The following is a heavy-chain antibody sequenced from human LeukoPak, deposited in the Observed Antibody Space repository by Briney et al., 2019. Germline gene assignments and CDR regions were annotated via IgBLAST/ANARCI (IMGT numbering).Heavy chain of an antibody. J-gene: IGHJ4*02. CDR1: GVSISSYY. Sequence: PSETLSLTCTVSGVSISSYYWSWIRQPAGKVLEWIGRIYTSGSTNYNPYLKSRVTMSVDTSKNQFSPKLSSVTAADTAVYYCARDRYYYDSSGYYLLDYWGQGTLVTVSS. CDR2: IYTSGST. V-gene: IGHV4-4*07. CDR3: ARDRYYYDSSGYYLLDY. D-gene: IGHD3-22*01.